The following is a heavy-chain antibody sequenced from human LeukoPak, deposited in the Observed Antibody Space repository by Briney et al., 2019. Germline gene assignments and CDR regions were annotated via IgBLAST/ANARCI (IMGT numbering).Heavy chain of an antibody. CDR2: IYYSGST. CDR3: ARGEVYGDYGPGSWFDP. V-gene: IGHV4-59*01. CDR1: GGSISSYY. J-gene: IGHJ5*02. Sequence: SETLSLTCPVSGGSISSYYWSWIRPPPGKGLEWIGYIYYSGSTNYNPSLKSRVTISVDTSKNQFSLKLSSVTAADTAVYYCARGEVYGDYGPGSWFDPWGQGTLVTVSS. D-gene: IGHD4-17*01.